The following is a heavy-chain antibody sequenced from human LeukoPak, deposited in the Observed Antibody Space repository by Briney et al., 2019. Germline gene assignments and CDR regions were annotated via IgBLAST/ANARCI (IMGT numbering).Heavy chain of an antibody. V-gene: IGHV4-59*01. CDR1: GGSISSYY. D-gene: IGHD2-2*01. Sequence: SETLSLTCTVSGGSISSYYWSWIRQPPGKGLEWIGYIYYSGSTNYNPSLKSRVTISVDTSKNQFSLKLSSVTAADTAVYYCARVGVVPAAPDYWGQGTLVTVTS. J-gene: IGHJ4*02. CDR3: ARVGVVPAAPDY. CDR2: IYYSGST.